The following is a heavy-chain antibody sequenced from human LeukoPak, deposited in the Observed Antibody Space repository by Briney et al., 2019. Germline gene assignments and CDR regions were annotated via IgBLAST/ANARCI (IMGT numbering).Heavy chain of an antibody. Sequence: GGSLRLSCEASGFIFGTYGMTWVRQAPGKGLEWVSGITGSSTWTYYADSVRGRFTISRDNSKNTLHLQMNNLTADDTAIYYCARELVSLGTGYFDLWGRGTLVTVSS. CDR2: ITGSSTWT. CDR1: GFIFGTYG. J-gene: IGHJ2*01. CDR3: ARELVSLGTGYFDL. V-gene: IGHV3-23*01. D-gene: IGHD7-27*01.